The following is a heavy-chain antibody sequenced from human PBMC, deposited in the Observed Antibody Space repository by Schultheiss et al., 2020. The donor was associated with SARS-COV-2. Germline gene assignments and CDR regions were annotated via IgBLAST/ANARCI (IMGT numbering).Heavy chain of an antibody. CDR1: GGSISSYY. J-gene: IGHJ6*02. D-gene: IGHD2-21*02. CDR3: ARDRGVTPNYYYYGMDV. CDR2: IYHSGST. Sequence: SETLSLTCTVSGGSISSYYWSWIRQPPGKGLEWIGEIYHSGSTYYNPSLKSRVTISVDTSKNQFSLKLSSVTAADTAVYYCARDRGVTPNYYYYGMDVWGQGTTVTVSS. V-gene: IGHV4-59*12.